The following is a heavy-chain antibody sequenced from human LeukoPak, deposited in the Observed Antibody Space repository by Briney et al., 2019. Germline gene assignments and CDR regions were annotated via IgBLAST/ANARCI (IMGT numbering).Heavy chain of an antibody. Sequence: ASVNVSCKASRYTFTGYYMNWVRPAPGQGLECMGWINPNSGGTNYAQKFQGRVTMTRDTSVSTAYMELSSLTSDDTAVYYCARDSRVSSGWPYYFDYWGQGTLVTVSS. CDR3: ARDSRVSSGWPYYFDY. CDR1: RYTFTGYY. D-gene: IGHD6-19*01. CDR2: INPNSGGT. J-gene: IGHJ4*02. V-gene: IGHV1-2*02.